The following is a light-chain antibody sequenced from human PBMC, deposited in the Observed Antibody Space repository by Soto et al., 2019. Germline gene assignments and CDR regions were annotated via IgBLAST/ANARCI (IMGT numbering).Light chain of an antibody. J-gene: IGKJ1*01. Sequence: QWPPSPSFLSASVVDIFTITCRSSPGMNTFLAWYQQKAGKAPKLLIYAASSLQSGVPSRFSGSGSGTDFTITIRSMQPDDFATYYCKQYNSYSWTCGKGTKGDLK. V-gene: IGKV1-9*01. CDR1: PGMNTF. CDR3: KQYNSYSWT. CDR2: AAS.